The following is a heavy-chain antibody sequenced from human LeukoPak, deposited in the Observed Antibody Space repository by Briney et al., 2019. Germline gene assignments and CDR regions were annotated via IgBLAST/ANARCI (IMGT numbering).Heavy chain of an antibody. V-gene: IGHV4-61*02. CDR3: ARGGYDFWSGYSNWFDP. D-gene: IGHD3-3*01. J-gene: IGHJ5*02. Sequence: PSQTLSLTCTVSGGSISSGSYYWSWIRQPAGKGLDWIGCIYTSGSTNYNPALKSRATISVDTSKNQFALKLSSVTAADTAVYYCARGGYDFWSGYSNWFDPWGQGTLVTVSS. CDR2: IYTSGST. CDR1: GGSISSGSYY.